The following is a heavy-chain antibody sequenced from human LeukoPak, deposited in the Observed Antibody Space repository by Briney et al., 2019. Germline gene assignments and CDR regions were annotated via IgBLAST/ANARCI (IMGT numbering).Heavy chain of an antibody. V-gene: IGHV3-23*01. CDR1: GFTFNSYA. CDR2: ISGSGGDT. D-gene: IGHD6-6*01. CDR3: AKGLTARPVGYYYGLDV. Sequence: GGSLRLSCAASGFTFNSYAISWVRQAPGKGLEWVSVISGSGGDTYHADSVKGRFTISRDISKNTLYLQMNSLRAEDTAVHYCAKGLTARPVGYYYGLDVWGQGTTVTVSS. J-gene: IGHJ6*02.